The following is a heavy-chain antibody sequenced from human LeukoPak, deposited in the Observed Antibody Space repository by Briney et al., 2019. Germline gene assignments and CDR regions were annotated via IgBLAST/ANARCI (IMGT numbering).Heavy chain of an antibody. Sequence: GGSLRLSCAASGFTFNNYAMSGVRQAPGEGLEWVSSVVSSGDTTLYADSVKGRFTISRDNSKNMLYLQMHSLRAEDTAIYYCAKFGFWVRGDNDFNDWGQGTLVTVSS. J-gene: IGHJ4*02. V-gene: IGHV3-23*01. D-gene: IGHD4-17*01. CDR1: GFTFNNYA. CDR3: AKFGFWVRGDNDFND. CDR2: VVSSGDTT.